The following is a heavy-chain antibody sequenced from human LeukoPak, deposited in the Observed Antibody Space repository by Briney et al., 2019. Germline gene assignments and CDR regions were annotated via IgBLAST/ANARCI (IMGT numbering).Heavy chain of an antibody. CDR1: GGSFSGYY. J-gene: IGHJ3*02. D-gene: IGHD5/OR15-5a*01. CDR3: ARVVYDAFDI. V-gene: IGHV4-34*01. CDR2: INHSGST. Sequence: SETLSLTCAVYGGSFSGYYWSWIRQPPGKGLEWIGEINHSGSTNYNPSLKSRVTISVDTSKNQFSLKLSSVTAADTAGYYCARVVYDAFDIWGQGTMVTVSS.